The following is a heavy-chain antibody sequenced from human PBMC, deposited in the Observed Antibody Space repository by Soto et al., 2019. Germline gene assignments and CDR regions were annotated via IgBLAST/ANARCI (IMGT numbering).Heavy chain of an antibody. CDR1: GFTFSSYA. D-gene: IGHD3-22*01. J-gene: IGHJ4*02. V-gene: IGHV3-23*01. Sequence: GGSLRLSCAASGFTFSSYAMSWVRQAPGKGLEWVSAISGSGGSTYYADSVKGRFTISRDNSKNTLYLQMNSLRAEDTAVYYCAKANVYDSSGYYTPQYSNYFDYWGQGTLVTVSS. CDR2: ISGSGGST. CDR3: AKANVYDSSGYYTPQYSNYFDY.